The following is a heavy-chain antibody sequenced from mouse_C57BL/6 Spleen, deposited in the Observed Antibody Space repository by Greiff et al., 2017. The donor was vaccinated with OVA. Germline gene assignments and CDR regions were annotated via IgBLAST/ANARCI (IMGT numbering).Heavy chain of an antibody. V-gene: IGHV1-42*01. CDR2: INPSTGGT. J-gene: IGHJ2*01. D-gene: IGHD6-1*01. Sequence: EVQLQQSGPELVKPGASVKISCKASGYSFTGYYMNWVKQSPEKSLEWIGEINPSTGGTTYNQKFKAKATLTVDKSSSTAYMQLKSLTSEDSAVYYCARSASFDDWGQGTTLTVSS. CDR3: ARSASFDD. CDR1: GYSFTGYY.